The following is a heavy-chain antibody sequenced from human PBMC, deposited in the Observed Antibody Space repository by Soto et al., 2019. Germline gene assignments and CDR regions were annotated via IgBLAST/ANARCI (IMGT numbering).Heavy chain of an antibody. CDR1: GGSISSYY. J-gene: IGHJ4*01. D-gene: IGHD4-17*01. CDR2: IYYSGST. V-gene: IGHV4-59*12. Sequence: SETLSLTCTVSGGSISSYYWSWIRQPPGKGLEWIGYIYYSGSTNYNPSLKSRVTISVDTSKNQFSLKLSSMTAADTAVYYCARDVYYGGFSLGYWGHGILFTVSS. CDR3: ARDVYYGGFSLGY.